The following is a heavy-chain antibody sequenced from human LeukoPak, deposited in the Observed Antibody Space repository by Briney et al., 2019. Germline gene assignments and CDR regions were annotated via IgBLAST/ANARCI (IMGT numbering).Heavy chain of an antibody. V-gene: IGHV3-30*02. CDR1: GFTVSSYG. J-gene: IGHJ4*02. CDR3: AKERGYYDSSGYPGDY. CDR2: IEDDGSNK. D-gene: IGHD3-22*01. Sequence: VGSLRLSCAASGFTVSSYGMHWVRQAPGKGLEWVAFIEDDGSNKYYADSVKGRFTISKDNSKNTLYLQMNSLRAQDTAVYYCAKERGYYDSSGYPGDYWGQGTLVTVSS.